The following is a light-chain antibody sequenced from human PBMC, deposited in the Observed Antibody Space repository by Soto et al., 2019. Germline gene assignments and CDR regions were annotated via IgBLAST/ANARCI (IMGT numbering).Light chain of an antibody. CDR2: DVS. CDR3: SSYTSSSKV. V-gene: IGLV2-14*01. CDR1: SSDVGGYNY. Sequence: QCVLTQPASVTGAPGQASTISCTGTSSDVGGYNYVSWYQQHPGKAPKLMIYDVSNRPSGVSNRFSGSKSGNTASLTISGLQAEDEADYYCSSYTSSSKVFGTGTKVTVL. J-gene: IGLJ1*01.